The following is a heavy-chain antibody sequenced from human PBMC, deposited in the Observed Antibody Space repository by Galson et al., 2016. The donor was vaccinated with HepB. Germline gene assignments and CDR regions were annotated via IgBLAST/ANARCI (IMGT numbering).Heavy chain of an antibody. CDR3: AIGDVYDTSAFLWVVGSFDY. D-gene: IGHD3-22*01. V-gene: IGHV1-24*01. Sequence: SVKVSCKVSGETLTYLPIHWLRQAPGKGLEWLGGFDPDDGETDYAQRFAGRLTLTEDTSTGTAYMDLSSLRSEDTAVCYCAIGDVYDTSAFLWVVGSFDYWGQGTLVTVSS. J-gene: IGHJ4*02. CDR2: FDPDDGET. CDR1: GETLTYLP.